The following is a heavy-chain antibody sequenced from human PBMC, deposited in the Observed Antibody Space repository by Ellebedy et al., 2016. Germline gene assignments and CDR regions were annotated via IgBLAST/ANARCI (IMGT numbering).Heavy chain of an antibody. CDR2: INPSGGST. Sequence: ASVKVSXXASGYSLTSYYMHWVRQAPGQGLEWMGIINPSGGSTSYAQKFQGRVTMTRDMSTRIVYMELSSLRSEDTAVYYCARGTYNWNDNRRAQVRENLFDSWGQGTLVTVSS. D-gene: IGHD1-20*01. CDR3: ARGTYNWNDNRRAQVRENLFDS. J-gene: IGHJ5*01. CDR1: GYSLTSYY. V-gene: IGHV1-46*01.